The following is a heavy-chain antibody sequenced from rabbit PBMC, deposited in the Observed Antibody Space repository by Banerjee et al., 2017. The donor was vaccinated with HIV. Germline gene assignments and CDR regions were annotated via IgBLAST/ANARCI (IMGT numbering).Heavy chain of an antibody. V-gene: IGHV1S45*01. CDR1: GFSFSSYYD. CDR2: IYNGDGST. CDR3: ARDLGTGNSYWEYGFNL. J-gene: IGHJ4*01. Sequence: QEQLEESGGDLVKPEGSLTLTCTASGFSFSSYYDMCWVRQAPGKGLEWIACIYNGDGSTYYASWAKGRFTISKTSSTTVTLQMTSLTAADTATYFCARDLGTGNSYWEYGFNLWGPGTLVTVS. D-gene: IGHD8-1*01.